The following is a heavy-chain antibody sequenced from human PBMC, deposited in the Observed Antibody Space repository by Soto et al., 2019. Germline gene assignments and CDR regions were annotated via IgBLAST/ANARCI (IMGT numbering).Heavy chain of an antibody. V-gene: IGHV3-66*01. D-gene: IGHD2-8*01. CDR3: ARDPGYGRGVSFDH. J-gene: IGHJ5*02. CDR2: IYSSGDT. Sequence: EVQLVESGGGLVQPGGSLRLSCAASGFSVSDNYMSWVRQAPGKGLEWISVIYSSGDTYYADSVKGRLTISRDNSRNTLYLKINDMRVEDKTIYYCARDPGYGRGVSFDHWGQGIPVTVSS. CDR1: GFSVSDNY.